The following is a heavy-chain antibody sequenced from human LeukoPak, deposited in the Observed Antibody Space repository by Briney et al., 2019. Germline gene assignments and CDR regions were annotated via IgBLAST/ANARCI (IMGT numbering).Heavy chain of an antibody. V-gene: IGHV3-48*04. CDR3: ARDSWDIVVVPAATYLELDYYYMDV. CDR2: ISSGGGTII. J-gene: IGHJ6*03. CDR1: GFIFSSHS. Sequence: GGSLRLSCPASGFIFSSHSMNWVRQAPGKGLEWVSYISSGGGTIIYYADSVKGRFTISKDNAKNSLYLQMNSLRAEDTAVYYCARDSWDIVVVPAATYLELDYYYMDVWGKGTTVTISS. D-gene: IGHD2-2*01.